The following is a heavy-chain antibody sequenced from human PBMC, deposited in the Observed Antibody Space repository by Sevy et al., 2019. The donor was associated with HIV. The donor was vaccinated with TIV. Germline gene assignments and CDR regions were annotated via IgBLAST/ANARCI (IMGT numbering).Heavy chain of an antibody. D-gene: IGHD6-13*01. Sequence: GGSLRLSCAASGFTFSSYWMHWVRQAPGKGLVWVSRINSDGSSTSYADSVKGRFTISRDNAKNTLYLQMNSLRAVDTAVYYCARVNHSSPFDYWGQGTLVTVSS. V-gene: IGHV3-74*01. CDR3: ARVNHSSPFDY. J-gene: IGHJ4*02. CDR1: GFTFSSYW. CDR2: INSDGSST.